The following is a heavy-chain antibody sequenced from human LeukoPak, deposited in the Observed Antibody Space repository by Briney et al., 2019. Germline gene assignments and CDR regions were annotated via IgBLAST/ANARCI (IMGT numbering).Heavy chain of an antibody. J-gene: IGHJ4*02. CDR2: IYYSGST. CDR3: ARAKKYYYDSSGLRYYFDY. Sequence: SETLSLTCTVSGGSISSSSYYWGWIRQPPGKGLEWIGSIYYSGSTYYNPSLKSRVTISVDTSKNQFSLKLSSVAAADTAVYYCARAKKYYYDSSGLRYYFDYWGQGTLVTVS. V-gene: IGHV4-39*07. CDR1: GGSISSSSYY. D-gene: IGHD3-22*01.